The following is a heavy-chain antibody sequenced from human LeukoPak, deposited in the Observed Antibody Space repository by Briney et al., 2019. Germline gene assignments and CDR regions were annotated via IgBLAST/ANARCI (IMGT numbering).Heavy chain of an antibody. Sequence: SETLSLTCAVYGGSFSGYYWSWIRQPPGKGLEWIGEINHSGSTNYNPSLKSRVTISVDTSKNQFSLKLSSVTAADTAVYYCARVKMATIDFDYWGQGTLVTVSS. CDR2: INHSGST. J-gene: IGHJ4*02. CDR3: ARVKMATIDFDY. D-gene: IGHD5-24*01. V-gene: IGHV4-34*01. CDR1: GGSFSGYY.